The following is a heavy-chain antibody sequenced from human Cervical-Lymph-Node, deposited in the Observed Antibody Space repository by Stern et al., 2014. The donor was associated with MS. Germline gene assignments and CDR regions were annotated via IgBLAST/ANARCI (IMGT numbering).Heavy chain of an antibody. J-gene: IGHJ6*02. D-gene: IGHD1-1*01. V-gene: IGHV1-69*01. CDR1: GDTFSSYA. Sequence: VQLVESGAEVKKPGSSVKVSCKTSGDTFSSYAISWVRQGPGQGLEWMGEIVPIFVTANYAEKFQGRVTITADVSTNTAYMELSRLGSDDTAVYYCARDSTTGMDVWGQGTTVTVSS. CDR2: IVPIFVTA. CDR3: ARDSTTGMDV.